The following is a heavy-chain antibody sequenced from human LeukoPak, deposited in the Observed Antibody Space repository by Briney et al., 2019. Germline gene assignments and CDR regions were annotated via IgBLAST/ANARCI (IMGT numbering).Heavy chain of an antibody. D-gene: IGHD6-25*01. CDR1: GYTFTSYG. CDR2: VSSYNGNT. Sequence: ASVKVSCKASGYTFTSYGISWVRQAPGQGLEWMGWVSSYNGNTNYAQKFQGRVTMTTDTPTSTVYMELRSLRSDDTAVYYCGRHDGGSGWPWLGIDYWGQGTLVTVSS. CDR3: GRHDGGSGWPWLGIDY. J-gene: IGHJ4*02. V-gene: IGHV1-18*01.